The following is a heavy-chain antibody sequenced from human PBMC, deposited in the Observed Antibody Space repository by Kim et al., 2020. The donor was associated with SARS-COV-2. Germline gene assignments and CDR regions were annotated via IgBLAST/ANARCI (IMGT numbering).Heavy chain of an antibody. CDR1: GFTFSSYG. D-gene: IGHD7-27*01. CDR3: ARDPRSYNWGLGYYYYYYGVDV. J-gene: IGHJ6*02. V-gene: IGHV3-33*01. CDR2: IWYDGSNK. Sequence: GGSLRLSCAASGFTFSSYGMHWVRQAPGKGLEWVAVIWYDGSNKYYADSVKGRFTISRDNSKNTLYLQMNSLRAEDTAVYYCARDPRSYNWGLGYYYYYYGVDVWGQGTTVTVSS.